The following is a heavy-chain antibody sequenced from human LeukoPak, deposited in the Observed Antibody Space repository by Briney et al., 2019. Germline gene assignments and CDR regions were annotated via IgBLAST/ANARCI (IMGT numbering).Heavy chain of an antibody. CDR1: GYTLTELS. CDR2: FDPEDGET. J-gene: IGHJ6*02. D-gene: IGHD3-16*01. CDR3: AMVASGGYGMDV. Sequence: ASVKVSCKVSGYTLTELSMHWVRQAPGKGLEWMGGFDPEDGETIYAQKFQGRVTMTEDTSTDTAYMELSSLRSEGTAVYYCAMVASGGYGMDVWGQGTTVTVSS. V-gene: IGHV1-24*01.